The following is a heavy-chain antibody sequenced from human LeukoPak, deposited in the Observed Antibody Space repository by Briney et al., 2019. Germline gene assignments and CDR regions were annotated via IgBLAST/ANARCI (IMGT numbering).Heavy chain of an antibody. CDR1: GGSISSGGYY. D-gene: IGHD6-13*01. CDR3: ARRGVAAAGTGGFDP. CDR2: IYYSGST. V-gene: IGHV4-31*03. J-gene: IGHJ5*02. Sequence: SETLSLTCTVSGGSISSGGYYWSWIRQHPGTGLEWIGYIYYSGSTYYNPSLKSRVTISVDTSKNQFSLKLSSVTAADTAVYYCARRGVAAAGTGGFDPWGQGTLVTVSS.